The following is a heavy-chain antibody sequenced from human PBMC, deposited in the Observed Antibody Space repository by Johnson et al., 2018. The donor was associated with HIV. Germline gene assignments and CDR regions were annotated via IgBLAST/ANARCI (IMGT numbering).Heavy chain of an antibody. J-gene: IGHJ3*02. Sequence: VQLVESGGGVVQPGRSLRLSCAASGFTFSSYGMHWVRQAPGKGLEWVAVIWYDGSNKYYADSVKGRFTISRDNAKNSLYLQMDSLRAEDTAVYYCARGRLNHFPDAFDIWGQGTMVTVSS. CDR1: GFTFSSYG. CDR3: ARGRLNHFPDAFDI. D-gene: IGHD3-16*01. CDR2: IWYDGSNK. V-gene: IGHV3-33*01.